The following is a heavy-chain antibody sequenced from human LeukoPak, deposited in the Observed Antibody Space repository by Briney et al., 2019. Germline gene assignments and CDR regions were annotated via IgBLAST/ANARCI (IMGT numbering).Heavy chain of an antibody. D-gene: IGHD2-21*01. CDR2: ISGSGGTT. CDR3: AEDSQVISTYYFDY. V-gene: IGHV3-23*01. Sequence: GGSLRLSCAASGFTFSSYAMSWVRQAPGEGLEWVSAISGSGGTTYYPNSVKGRFTISRDNSKNTLYLQMNSLRAEDTAVYYCAEDSQVISTYYFDYWGQGTLVTVSS. CDR1: GFTFSSYA. J-gene: IGHJ4*02.